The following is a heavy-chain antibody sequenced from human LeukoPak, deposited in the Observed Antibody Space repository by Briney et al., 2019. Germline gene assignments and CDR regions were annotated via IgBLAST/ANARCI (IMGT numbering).Heavy chain of an antibody. CDR3: AKGGSWSRTD. J-gene: IGHJ4*02. D-gene: IGHD3-10*01. CDR1: GFTFSSSA. CDR2: IAHHGNNK. V-gene: IGHV3-30*02. Sequence: GGSLTLSCAASGFTFSSSAMHWVRQGPGKGLEWVAYIAHHGNNKYYADSVKGRVTISRDNSKGTLYLQMNSLRADDTAVYYCAKGGSWSRTDWGQGTLVTVSS.